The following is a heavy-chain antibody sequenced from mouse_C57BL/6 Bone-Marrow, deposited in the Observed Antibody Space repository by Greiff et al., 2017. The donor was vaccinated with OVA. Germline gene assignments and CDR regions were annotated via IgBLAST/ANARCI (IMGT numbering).Heavy chain of an antibody. Sequence: EVKLVESGGGLVKPGGSLKLSCAASGFTFSSYAMSWVRQTPEKRLEWVATISDGGSYTYYPDNVKGRFTISRDNAKNNLYLQMSHLKSEDTAMYYCAREGWLLPFDYWGQGTTLTVSS. D-gene: IGHD2-3*01. J-gene: IGHJ2*01. CDR3: AREGWLLPFDY. CDR1: GFTFSSYA. V-gene: IGHV5-4*01. CDR2: ISDGGSYT.